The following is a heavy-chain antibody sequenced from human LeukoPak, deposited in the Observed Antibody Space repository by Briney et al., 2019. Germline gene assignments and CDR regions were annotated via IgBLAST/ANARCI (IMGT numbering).Heavy chain of an antibody. Sequence: SETLSLTCAVYGGSFSDYYWSWIRQPAGKGLEWIGRIYTSGSTNYNPSLKSRVTMSVDTSKNQFSLKLSSVTAADTAVYYCARGTTFSPLPFDYWGQGTLVTVSS. J-gene: IGHJ4*02. CDR1: GGSFSDYY. D-gene: IGHD1-1*01. CDR3: ARGTTFSPLPFDY. V-gene: IGHV4-59*10. CDR2: IYTSGST.